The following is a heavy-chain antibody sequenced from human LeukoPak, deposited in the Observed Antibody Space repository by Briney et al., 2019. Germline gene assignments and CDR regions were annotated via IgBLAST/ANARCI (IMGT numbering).Heavy chain of an antibody. V-gene: IGHV3-23*01. CDR2: ISGSGGGT. CDR1: GFTFSCYG. Sequence: GGSLRLSCAASGFTFSCYGMSWVRQAAGKGLEWVSVISGSGGGTNYADSVKGRFTISRDNSKNTLYLQMSSLRAEDTAVYYCAKAGGYGSGSYLTWFDPWGQGTLVTVSS. J-gene: IGHJ5*02. D-gene: IGHD3-10*01. CDR3: AKAGGYGSGSYLTWFDP.